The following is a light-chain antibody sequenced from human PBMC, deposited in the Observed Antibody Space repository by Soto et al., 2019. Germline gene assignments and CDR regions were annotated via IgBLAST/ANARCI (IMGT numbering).Light chain of an antibody. CDR1: QSITSSY. Sequence: VLTQSPVTLSLSPGDRATLSCRTSQSITSSYLAWYQQRPGQAPRLLIYGASSRATGIPDRFSGSGSGTEFTLTISRLEPEDFAVYYCQQYNSSPPMYTFGQGTKLEIK. CDR3: QQYNSSPPMYT. J-gene: IGKJ2*01. CDR2: GAS. V-gene: IGKV3-20*01.